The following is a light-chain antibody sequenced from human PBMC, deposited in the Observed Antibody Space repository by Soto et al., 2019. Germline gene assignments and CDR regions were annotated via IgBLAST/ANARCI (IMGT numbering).Light chain of an antibody. Sequence: EIVLTQSPDTLSLSPGETATLSCRASQSVYIRYLAWYQQKPGQAPRLLIYGASFRDRGTTDRFSGSESGSDFTRAISRLEHDDCGVYYCQQYSGSLPYTFGQGTKLEIK. J-gene: IGKJ2*01. CDR1: QSVYIRY. CDR3: QQYSGSLPYT. V-gene: IGKV3-20*01. CDR2: GAS.